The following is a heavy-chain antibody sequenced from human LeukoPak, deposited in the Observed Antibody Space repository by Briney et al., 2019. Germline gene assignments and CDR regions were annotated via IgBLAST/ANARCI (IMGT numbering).Heavy chain of an antibody. CDR2: ISAYNGNT. J-gene: IGHJ4*02. V-gene: IGHV1-18*01. CDR3: ARDSCSGGSCYFGY. CDR1: GYTFTSYG. D-gene: IGHD2-15*01. Sequence: ASVKVSCKASGYTFTSYGISWVRQAPGQGLEWMGWISAYNGNTNYAQKLQGRVTMTTDTSTSTAYMELRSLRSDDTAVYYCARDSCSGGSCYFGYWGQGTLVTVSS.